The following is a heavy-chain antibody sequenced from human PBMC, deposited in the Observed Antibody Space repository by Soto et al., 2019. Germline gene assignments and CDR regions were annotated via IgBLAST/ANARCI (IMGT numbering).Heavy chain of an antibody. D-gene: IGHD3-3*01. Sequence: GASVKVSCKASGYTFTTYDISWVRQATGQGLEWMGWMNPYSGNTGYAQKFQGRVTVTRNTSISTVYMELSGLRPDDTAVYFCARGVYDFLSGHPKGLDYWGQGTVVTVSS. V-gene: IGHV1-8*01. J-gene: IGHJ4*02. CDR1: GYTFTTYD. CDR3: ARGVYDFLSGHPKGLDY. CDR2: MNPYSGNT.